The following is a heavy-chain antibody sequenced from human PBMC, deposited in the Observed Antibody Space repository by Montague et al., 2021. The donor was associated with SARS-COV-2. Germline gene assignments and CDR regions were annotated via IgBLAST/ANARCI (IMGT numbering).Heavy chain of an antibody. Sequence: SLRLSCAASGFTFSEYHMTWVRQAPGKGLQWVSYISRDSAEVYYAESVKGRFSISRDNDGSALYLQLNNLRNEDTATYYCARDSGITGADDYWGQGTLVVVSS. V-gene: IGHV3-48*02. D-gene: IGHD1-14*01. CDR1: GFTFSEYH. CDR3: ARDSGITGADDY. J-gene: IGHJ4*02. CDR2: ISRDSAEV.